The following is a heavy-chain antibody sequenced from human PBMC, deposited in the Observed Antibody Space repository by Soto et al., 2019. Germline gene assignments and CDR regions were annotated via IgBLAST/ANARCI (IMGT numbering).Heavy chain of an antibody. Sequence: SEPLSLTCTVSGGSISSSSYYWGWIRQPPGKGLERIGSTYYSGSTYYNPSLKTPVTISVDTSKNQSSLKLSSVTAADTAVYYCARHDHVRYDFWSGYSLWGQGTLVTVSS. CDR3: ARHDHVRYDFWSGYSL. V-gene: IGHV4-39*01. CDR2: TYYSGST. CDR1: GGSISSSSYY. J-gene: IGHJ4*02. D-gene: IGHD3-3*01.